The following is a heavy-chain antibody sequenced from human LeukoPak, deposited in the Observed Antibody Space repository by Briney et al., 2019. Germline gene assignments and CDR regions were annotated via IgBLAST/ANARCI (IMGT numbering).Heavy chain of an antibody. CDR3: AKFLPTHIVVANYYFDY. Sequence: GGSLRLSCAASGFTFSSYAMSWVRQAPGKGLEWVSAISGSGGSTYYADSVKGRFTISRDNSKNTLYLQMNSLRAEDTAVYYCAKFLPTHIVVANYYFDYWGQGILVTVSS. CDR1: GFTFSSYA. J-gene: IGHJ4*02. V-gene: IGHV3-23*01. D-gene: IGHD2-21*01. CDR2: ISGSGGST.